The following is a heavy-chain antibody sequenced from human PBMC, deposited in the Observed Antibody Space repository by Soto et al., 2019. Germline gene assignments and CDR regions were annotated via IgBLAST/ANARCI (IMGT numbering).Heavy chain of an antibody. CDR1: GFTFSRYW. CDR3: ARGGCSGGRCFFDY. J-gene: IGHJ4*02. D-gene: IGHD2-15*01. Sequence: EVQLVESGGNFVQPGGSLRLSCAASGFTFSRYWMHWVRQAPGKGLVWVSRIDTDGSSTSYADSVRGRFTISRDNAKNTLYLQMNSLRAEDMAVYYWARGGCSGGRCFFDYWGPGILVTVSS. CDR2: IDTDGSST. V-gene: IGHV3-74*01.